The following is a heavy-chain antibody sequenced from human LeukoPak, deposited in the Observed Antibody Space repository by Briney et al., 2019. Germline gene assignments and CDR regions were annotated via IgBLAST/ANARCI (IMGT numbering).Heavy chain of an antibody. J-gene: IGHJ4*02. D-gene: IGHD3-10*01. CDR2: INPSGGST. V-gene: IGHV1-46*03. CDR1: GYTFTSYY. Sequence: ASVKVSCKASGYTFTSYYMHWVRQAPGQGLEWMGIINPSGGSTSYAQKFQGRVTMTRDTSTSTVYMELSSLRSEDTAVYYSASGSLGVRGVTPFDYWGQGTLVTVSS. CDR3: ASGSLGVRGVTPFDY.